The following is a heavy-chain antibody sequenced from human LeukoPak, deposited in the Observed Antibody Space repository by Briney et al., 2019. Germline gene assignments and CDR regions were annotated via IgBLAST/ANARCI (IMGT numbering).Heavy chain of an antibody. CDR1: GGSISSYY. J-gene: IGHJ3*02. CDR3: ARRPSPGAFDI. CDR2: IYYSGST. Sequence: PSETLSLTCTVSGGSISSYYWSWIRQPPGKGLEWIGYIYYSGSTNYNPSLKSRVTISVDTSKNQFSLMLSSVTAADTAVYYCARRPSPGAFDIWGQGTMVTVSS. D-gene: IGHD3-10*01. V-gene: IGHV4-59*01.